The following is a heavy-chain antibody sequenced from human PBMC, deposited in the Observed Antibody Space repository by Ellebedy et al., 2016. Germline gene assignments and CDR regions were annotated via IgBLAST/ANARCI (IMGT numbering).Heavy chain of an antibody. D-gene: IGHD4-17*01. V-gene: IGHV3-30*14. CDR2: ISYDGSNK. CDR3: ARDTAEYGMDV. Sequence: GESLKISXAASGFTFSSYAMHWVRQAPGKGLEWVAVISYDGSNKYYADSVKGRITISRDNSKNTLYLQMNSLRAEDTAVYYCARDTAEYGMDVWGQGTTVTVSS. J-gene: IGHJ6*02. CDR1: GFTFSSYA.